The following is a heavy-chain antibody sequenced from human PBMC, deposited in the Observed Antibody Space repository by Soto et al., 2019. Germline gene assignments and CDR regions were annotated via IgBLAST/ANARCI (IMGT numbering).Heavy chain of an antibody. CDR2: IYPADSDT. CDR3: ARRGIASGYHHYALDV. CDR1: GYSFTSHW. Sequence: PGESLKISCKGSGYSFTSHWIGWVRQMPGKGLEWMGIIYPADSDTRYSPSFQGQVTISADKSISTAYLQWSSLKASDTAMYYCARRGIASGYHHYALDVWGQGTTVTVSS. D-gene: IGHD6-13*01. V-gene: IGHV5-51*01. J-gene: IGHJ6*02.